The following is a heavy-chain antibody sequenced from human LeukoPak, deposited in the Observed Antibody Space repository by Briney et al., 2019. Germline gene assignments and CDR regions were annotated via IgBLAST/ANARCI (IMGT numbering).Heavy chain of an antibody. J-gene: IGHJ3*02. D-gene: IGHD1-7*01. V-gene: IGHV1-8*01. CDR3: ARRATENWNWHAFDI. CDR1: GYTFTSYD. Sequence: GASVKVSCKASGYTFTSYDINWVRQAPGQGLEWMGWMNTNSGNAGYAQKFQGRLTITRNTSITTAYMELSSLRSEDTALYYCARRATENWNWHAFDIWGQGTMVTVSS. CDR2: MNTNSGNA.